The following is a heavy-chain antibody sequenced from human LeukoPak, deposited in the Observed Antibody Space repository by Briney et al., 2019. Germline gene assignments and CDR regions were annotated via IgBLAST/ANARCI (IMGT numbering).Heavy chain of an antibody. CDR3: ATDGFITIFGVAKPYAFDI. Sequence: ASVKVSCKASGYTFTGYYMHWVRQAPGQGLEWMGWINPNSGGTNYAQKFQGWVTMTRDTSISTAYMELSRLRSDDTAVYYCATDGFITIFGVAKPYAFDIWGQGTMVTVSS. D-gene: IGHD3-3*01. CDR1: GYTFTGYY. CDR2: INPNSGGT. V-gene: IGHV1-2*04. J-gene: IGHJ3*02.